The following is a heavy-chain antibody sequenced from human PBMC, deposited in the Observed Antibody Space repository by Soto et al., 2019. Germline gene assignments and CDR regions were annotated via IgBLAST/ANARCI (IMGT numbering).Heavy chain of an antibody. CDR3: VVLRFLEWLLTNDAFDI. V-gene: IGHV1-8*01. J-gene: IGHJ3*02. D-gene: IGHD3-3*01. Sequence: GASVKVSCKASGYTFTSYDINWMRQATGQGLEWMGWMNPNSGNTGYAQKFQGRVTMTRNTSISTAYMELSSLRSEDTAVYYCVVLRFLEWLLTNDAFDIWGQGTMVTVSS. CDR2: MNPNSGNT. CDR1: GYTFTSYD.